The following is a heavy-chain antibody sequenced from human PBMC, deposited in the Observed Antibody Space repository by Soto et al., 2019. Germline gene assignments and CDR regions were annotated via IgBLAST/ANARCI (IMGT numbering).Heavy chain of an antibody. CDR1: GDSISGYY. V-gene: IGHV4-59*08. D-gene: IGHD2-2*01. CDR2: IYYSGDT. Sequence: QVQLQESGPGLVKPSETLSLTCTVSGDSISGYYWSWIRQPPGKGLELIGNIYYSGDTNYNPSLKSRVTISVDTSKNQVSRSLSSVTAADTAVYYCARAHHCSSAGCRMGHFDSWGQGTLVTVSS. CDR3: ARAHHCSSAGCRMGHFDS. J-gene: IGHJ4*02.